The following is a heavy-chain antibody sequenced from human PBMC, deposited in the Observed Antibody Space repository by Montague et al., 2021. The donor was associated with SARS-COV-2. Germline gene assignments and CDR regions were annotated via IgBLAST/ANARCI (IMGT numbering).Heavy chain of an antibody. J-gene: IGHJ3*02. CDR1: GFTVTDTY. D-gene: IGHD3-10*01. CDR2: IESKIVGGTI. V-gene: IGHV3-15*04. CDR3: ARVGYGSGSYWAFDI. Sequence: SLRLSCAASGFTVTDTYMTWVRQAPGKGLEWVGRIESKIVGGTIDYAAPVKDRFTISRDDSKNTLYLQMNSLRADDTAVYYCARVGYGSGSYWAFDIWGQGTVVTVSS.